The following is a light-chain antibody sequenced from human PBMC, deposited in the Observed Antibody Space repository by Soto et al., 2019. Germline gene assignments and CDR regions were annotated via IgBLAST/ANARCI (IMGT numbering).Light chain of an antibody. Sequence: DLQLTQSPSFLSASVGDRVTITCRASQGISSYLAWYQQKPGKAPKLLIYAASTLQSGVPSRFSGSGSGTEFTLTISSLQPEDFATYYCQLGLTFGGGTKVEIK. V-gene: IGKV1-9*01. CDR2: AAS. CDR3: QLGLT. CDR1: QGISSY. J-gene: IGKJ4*01.